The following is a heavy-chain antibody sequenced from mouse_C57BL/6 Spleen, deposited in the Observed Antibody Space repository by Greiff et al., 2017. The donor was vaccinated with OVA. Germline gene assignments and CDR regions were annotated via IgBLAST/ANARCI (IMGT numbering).Heavy chain of an antibody. V-gene: IGHV3-6*01. CDR3: AKISTGYYFDY. D-gene: IGHD1-1*01. CDR1: GYSITRGYY. J-gene: IGHJ2*01. CDR2: ISYDGSN. Sequence: EVKLVESGPGLVKPSQSLSLTCSVTGYSITRGYYWNWIRQFPGNKLEWMGYISYDGSNNYNPSLKNRISITRDTSKKQFFLKLNSVTTEDTATYYCAKISTGYYFDYWGQGTTLTVSS.